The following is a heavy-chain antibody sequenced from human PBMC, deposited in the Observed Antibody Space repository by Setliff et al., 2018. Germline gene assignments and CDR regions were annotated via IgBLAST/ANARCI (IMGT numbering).Heavy chain of an antibody. D-gene: IGHD3-10*01. CDR1: GGSISSSSYY. CDR2: IYYSGST. J-gene: IGHJ5*02. V-gene: IGHV4-39*01. CDR3: ARHHRGVIISWFDP. Sequence: SETLSLTCTVSGGSISSSSYYWGWIRQPPGKGLEWIGSIYYSGSTYYNPSLKSRVTISVDTSKNQFSLKLSSVTAADTAVYYCARHHRGVIISWFDPWGQGTLVTVSS.